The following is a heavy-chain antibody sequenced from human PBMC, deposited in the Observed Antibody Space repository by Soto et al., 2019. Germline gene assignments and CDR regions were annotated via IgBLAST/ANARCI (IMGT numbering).Heavy chain of an antibody. D-gene: IGHD1-26*01. CDR1: GYTFTGYY. J-gene: IGHJ6*02. CDR3: ARTKAEIVGATYYYYYGMDV. Sequence: ASVKVSCKASGYTFTGYYMHWVGQAPGQGLEWMGWINPNSGGTNYAQKFQGWVTMTRDTSISTAYMELSRLRSDDTAVYYCARTKAEIVGATYYYYYGMDVWGQGTTVTVSS. V-gene: IGHV1-2*04. CDR2: INPNSGGT.